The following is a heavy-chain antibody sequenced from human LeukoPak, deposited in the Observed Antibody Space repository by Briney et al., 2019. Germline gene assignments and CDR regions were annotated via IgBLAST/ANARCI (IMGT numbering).Heavy chain of an antibody. CDR3: AGYDFWSGYYPEAFDI. CDR1: GGSISSYY. J-gene: IGHJ3*02. CDR2: IYTSGST. Sequence: PSETLSLTCTVSGGSISSYYWSWIRQPAGKGLEWIGRIYTSGSTNYNPSLKSRVTMSADTSKNQFSLKLSSVTAADTAVYYCAGYDFWSGYYPEAFDIWGQGTMVTVSS. D-gene: IGHD3-3*01. V-gene: IGHV4-4*07.